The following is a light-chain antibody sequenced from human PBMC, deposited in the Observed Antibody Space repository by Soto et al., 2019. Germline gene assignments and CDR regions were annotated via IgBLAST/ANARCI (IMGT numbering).Light chain of an antibody. J-gene: IGKJ1*01. CDR2: GAS. CDR3: QQYAGSPRT. CDR1: QSVRSGY. V-gene: IGKV3-20*01. Sequence: EIVLTQSHGTLSLSPGERATLSCTASQSVRSGYVAWYQQKPGQAPRLLIYGASFRASGISDRFSGSGSGTGFTLTISRMEPEDVAVYYCQQYAGSPRTFGQGTKVDIK.